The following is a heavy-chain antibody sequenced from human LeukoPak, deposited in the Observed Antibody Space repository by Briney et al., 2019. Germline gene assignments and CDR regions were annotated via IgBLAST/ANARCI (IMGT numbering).Heavy chain of an antibody. V-gene: IGHV7-4-1*02. J-gene: IGHJ6*02. Sequence: ASVKVSCKASGYTFTSYAMNWVRQAPGQGLEWMGWINTNIGNPTYAQGFTGRFVFSLDTSVSTAYLQISSLKAEDTAVYYCARDLYSSSWPALYYYYGMDVWGQGTTVTVSS. CDR1: GYTFTSYA. CDR3: ARDLYSSSWPALYYYYGMDV. D-gene: IGHD6-13*01. CDR2: INTNIGNP.